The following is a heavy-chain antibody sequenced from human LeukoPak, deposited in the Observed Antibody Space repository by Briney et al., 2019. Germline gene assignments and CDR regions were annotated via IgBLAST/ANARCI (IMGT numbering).Heavy chain of an antibody. CDR2: ISLTGET. V-gene: IGHV4-4*02. CDR1: EFTFNNHD. Sequence: SGGSLRLSCAASEFTFNNHDMHWVRQPPGQGLEWIGEISLTGETNYNPSLNGRVTMSLDESRNQLSLDLTSVTAADTAIYYCSRESGAFCPFGYWGQGTLVIVPP. D-gene: IGHD1-26*01. CDR3: SRESGAFCPFGY. J-gene: IGHJ4*02.